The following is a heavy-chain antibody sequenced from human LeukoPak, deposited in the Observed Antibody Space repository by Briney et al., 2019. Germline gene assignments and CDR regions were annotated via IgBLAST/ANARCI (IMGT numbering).Heavy chain of an antibody. V-gene: IGHV3-48*04. D-gene: IGHD3-10*02. CDR2: ISSSGSTI. CDR3: AELGITMIGGV. J-gene: IGHJ6*04. CDR1: GITFNSYT. Sequence: GGSLRLSCSASGITFNSYTMNWVPQAPGKGLEWVSYISSSGSTIYYADSVKGRFTISRDNAKSSLYLQMNSLRAEDTAVYYCAELGITMIGGVWGKGTTVTISS.